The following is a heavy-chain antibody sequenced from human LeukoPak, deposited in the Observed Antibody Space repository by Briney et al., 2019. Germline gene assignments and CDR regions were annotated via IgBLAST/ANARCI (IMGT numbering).Heavy chain of an antibody. Sequence: GASVKVSCTASGYTFTSYGISWVRQAPGQGLEWMGWISAYNGNTNYAQKLQGRVTMTTDTSTSTAYMELRSLRSDDTAVYYCARTVHYYDSSGYLYYFDYWGQGTLVTVSS. J-gene: IGHJ4*02. D-gene: IGHD3-22*01. CDR2: ISAYNGNT. V-gene: IGHV1-18*01. CDR3: ARTVHYYDSSGYLYYFDY. CDR1: GYTFTSYG.